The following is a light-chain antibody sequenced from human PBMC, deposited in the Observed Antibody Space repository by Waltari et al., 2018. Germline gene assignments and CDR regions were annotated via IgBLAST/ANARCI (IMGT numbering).Light chain of an antibody. CDR3: QLRDNWPPYT. CDR2: DAS. J-gene: IGKJ2*01. V-gene: IGKV3-11*01. Sequence: EIVLTQSPATLSLSPGQRATLSCRASQSINNFLAWYQQKPGQPPRLLIADASSRATGIPARLSGSGSGTDFTLTISRLEPEDFAIYYCQLRDNWPPYTFGQGTKLEIK. CDR1: QSINNF.